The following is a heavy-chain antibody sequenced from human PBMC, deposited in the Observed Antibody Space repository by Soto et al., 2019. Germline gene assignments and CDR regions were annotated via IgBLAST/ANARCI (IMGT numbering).Heavy chain of an antibody. V-gene: IGHV3-53*04. CDR3: ARDFRPPYGVRYFDY. J-gene: IGHJ4*02. CDR1: GFTVSSNY. Sequence: GGSLRLSCAASGFTVSSNYMSWVRQAPGKGLEWVSVIYSGGSTYYADSVKGRFTISRHNSKNTLYLLMNSLRAEDTAVYYCARDFRPPYGVRYFDYWGQRTLVTVS. CDR2: IYSGGST. D-gene: IGHD4-17*01.